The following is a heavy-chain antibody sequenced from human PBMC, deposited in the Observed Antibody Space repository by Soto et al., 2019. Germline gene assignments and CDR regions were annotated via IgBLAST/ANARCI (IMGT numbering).Heavy chain of an antibody. D-gene: IGHD3-9*01. CDR1: GFTFSSYA. CDR3: AKHGNNITHLNGYYRLGWFEP. V-gene: IGHV3-23*01. J-gene: IGHJ5*02. CDR2: ISGSGGST. Sequence: PGGSLRLSCAASGFTFSSYAMSWVRQAPGKGLEWVSAISGSGGSTYYADSVKGRFTISRDNSKNTLYLQMNSLRAEDTAVYYCAKHGNNITHLNGYYRLGWFEPWGQGTLVTVSS.